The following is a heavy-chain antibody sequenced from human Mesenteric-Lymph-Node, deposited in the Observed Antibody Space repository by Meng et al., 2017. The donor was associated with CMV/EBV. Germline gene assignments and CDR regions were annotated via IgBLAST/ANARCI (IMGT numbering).Heavy chain of an antibody. CDR2: ISSDGRAK. Sequence: GGSLRLSCAASGFIFTSYSMHWVRQAPGKGLEWVTLISSDGRAKYYADSVKGRFFISRDLSTNTLYLQMNSLRPEDTAIYYCARTIASRFDPWGQGTLVTVSS. V-gene: IGHV3-30*01. J-gene: IGHJ5*02. CDR1: GFIFTSYS. D-gene: IGHD6-13*01. CDR3: ARTIASRFDP.